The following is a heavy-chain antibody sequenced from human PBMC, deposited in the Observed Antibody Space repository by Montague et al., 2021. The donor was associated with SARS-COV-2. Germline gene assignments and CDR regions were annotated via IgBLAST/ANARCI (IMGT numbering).Heavy chain of an antibody. D-gene: IGHD3-10*01. CDR1: GGSFSTYS. Sequence: SETLSLTCAVHGGSFSTYSWNWSRQPPGKGLEWMGEIHHGGSTNYNQSLKSRVTISADTSTNQFTLNLTSVAAADTAVYYCARLGDGVVPSPILGVGPYYAYGYMDVWGKGTTVTVSS. CDR2: IHHGGST. J-gene: IGHJ6*03. CDR3: ARLGDGVVPSPILGVGPYYAYGYMDV. V-gene: IGHV4-34*01.